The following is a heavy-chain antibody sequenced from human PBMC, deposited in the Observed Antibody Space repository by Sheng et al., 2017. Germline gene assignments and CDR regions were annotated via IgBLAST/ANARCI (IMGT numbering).Heavy chain of an antibody. V-gene: IGHV3-23*01. CDR3: AMPPYNNPNYYAPFDY. CDR2: ISGSGDTT. J-gene: IGHJ4*02. CDR1: GFTFSIYA. D-gene: IGHD3-22*01. Sequence: EVQLLESGGVLVQPGGSLRLSCAASGFTFSIYAMSWVRQAPGKGLEWVSSISGSGDTTYYAGSVKGRFTISRDDSKNTLYLQMNSLRAEDTAVYFCAMPPYNNPNYYAPFDYWAREPWVTVSS.